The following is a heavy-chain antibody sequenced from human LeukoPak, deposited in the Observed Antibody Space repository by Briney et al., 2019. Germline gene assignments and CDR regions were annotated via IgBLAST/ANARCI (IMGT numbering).Heavy chain of an antibody. Sequence: PGGSLRLSCAASGFTFSSYGMHWVRQAPGKGLEWVAVISYDGSNKYYADSVKGRFTISRDNSKNTLYLQMNSLRAEDTAVYYCAFTPGYSGYDFFAFNIRGQGTMVTVSS. CDR3: AFTPGYSGYDFFAFNI. CDR2: ISYDGSNK. J-gene: IGHJ3*02. CDR1: GFTFSSYG. V-gene: IGHV3-30*03. D-gene: IGHD5-12*01.